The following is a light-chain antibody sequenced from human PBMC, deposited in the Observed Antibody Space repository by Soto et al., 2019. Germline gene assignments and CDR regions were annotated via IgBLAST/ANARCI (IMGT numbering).Light chain of an antibody. CDR2: AAT. CDR3: QESYTTLVT. CDR1: QTITTY. Sequence: DIQMTQSPSSLSASVGDRVTITCRASQTITTYLNWYQQKPGTAPKLLIYAATILQGGVPSRFSGSGSGTYFTLTISSLQPEDFATYYCQESYTTLVTFGQGTLLEIK. V-gene: IGKV1-39*01. J-gene: IGKJ5*01.